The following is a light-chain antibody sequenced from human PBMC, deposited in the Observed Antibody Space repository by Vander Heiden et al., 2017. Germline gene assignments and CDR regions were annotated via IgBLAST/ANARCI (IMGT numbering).Light chain of an antibody. V-gene: IGKV3-20*01. CDR3: QHYGTSSWT. J-gene: IGKJ1*01. CDR2: ATS. Sequence: EIVLSQSPGTLSLSPRERATPSCRARRSVSSSYLAWYQQVPGQAPRLLIYATSSRSTGIPDRFSGSGSGTDFTLTISRLEPEDFAVYYCQHYGTSSWTFGQKTKVDIK. CDR1: RSVSSSY.